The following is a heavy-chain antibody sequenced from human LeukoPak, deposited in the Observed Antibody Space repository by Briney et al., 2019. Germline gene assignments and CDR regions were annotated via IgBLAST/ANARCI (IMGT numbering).Heavy chain of an antibody. CDR2: INQDGSEK. CDR1: GFKFSTYW. Sequence: PGGSLRLSCAASGFKFSTYWMTWVRQAPGKGLEWVANINQDGSEKYYVDYVKGRFTISRDNAKSLLYLQMNSLRAEDTAVYYCASYGDYGPSYYHHYMDVWGKGTTVTVSS. V-gene: IGHV3-7*01. CDR3: ASYGDYGPSYYHHYMDV. J-gene: IGHJ6*03. D-gene: IGHD4-17*01.